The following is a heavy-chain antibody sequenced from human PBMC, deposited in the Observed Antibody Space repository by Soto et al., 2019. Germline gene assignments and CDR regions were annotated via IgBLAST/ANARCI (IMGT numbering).Heavy chain of an antibody. CDR1: GGTFSSYA. D-gene: IGHD2-2*01. V-gene: IGHV1-69*01. CDR3: ARSQGSSTSLEIYYYYYYGMDV. J-gene: IGHJ6*02. CDR2: IIPISGTA. Sequence: QVQLVKSGAEVKQPCSSVKVSCKASGGTFSSYAISWVRQAPGQGLEWMGGIIPISGTANYAQKFHARVTITADESTSTAYMELSSLRSEDTAVYYCARSQGSSTSLEIYYYYYYGMDVWGQGTTVTVSS.